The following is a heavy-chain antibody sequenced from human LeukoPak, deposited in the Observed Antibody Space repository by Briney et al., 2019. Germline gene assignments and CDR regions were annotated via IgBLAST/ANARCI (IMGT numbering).Heavy chain of an antibody. V-gene: IGHV1-18*01. CDR1: GYTFTSYG. D-gene: IGHD2-15*01. CDR3: ARGRLRYCSGGSCPRETIIIYYGMDV. J-gene: IGHJ6*02. CDR2: ISAYNGNT. Sequence: GASVKVSCKASGYTFTSYGISWVRQAPGQGLEWMGWISAYNGNTNYAQKLQGRVTMTTDTSTSTAYMELRSLRSDDTAVYYCARGRLRYCSGGSCPRETIIIYYGMDVWGQGTTVTVSS.